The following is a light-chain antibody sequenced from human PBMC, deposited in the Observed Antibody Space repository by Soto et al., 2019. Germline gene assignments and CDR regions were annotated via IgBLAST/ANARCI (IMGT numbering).Light chain of an antibody. CDR2: RND. V-gene: IGLV1-47*01. J-gene: IGLJ3*02. CDR3: ATRDDSLSGHWL. Sequence: QSVLTPPPSASGTPVQRVTISCSGSSSNIGSNYVNWYQHLPGTAPKLLIYRNDQRPSGVPDRFSGSKSGTSASLAISGLRSEDEADYYCATRDDSLSGHWLFGGGTKVTVL. CDR1: SSNIGSNY.